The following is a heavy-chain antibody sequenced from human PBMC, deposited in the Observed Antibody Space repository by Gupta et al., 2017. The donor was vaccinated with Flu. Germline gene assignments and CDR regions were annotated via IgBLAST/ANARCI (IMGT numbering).Heavy chain of an antibody. CDR3: GRNGGCQQFHP. D-gene: IGHD3-16*01. Sequence: TFRSYWMEWVRQSPGKGLEWVDNIAADQRVKIVAYAVKGRFTISRDDVKHSVYLELKSLSSEDTGVYYVGRNGGCQQFHPRGQGALVTVYS. CDR1: TFRSYW. V-gene: IGHV3-7*01. J-gene: IGHJ5*02. CDR2: IAADQRVK.